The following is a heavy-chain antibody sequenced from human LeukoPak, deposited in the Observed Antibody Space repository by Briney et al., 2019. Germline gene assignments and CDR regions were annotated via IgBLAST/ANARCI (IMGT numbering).Heavy chain of an antibody. J-gene: IGHJ4*02. CDR1: GFTFSNAW. Sequence: PGGSLRLSCAASGFTFSNAWMSWVRQAPGKGLDWLSYISISGSDTFYADSVSGRFTISRDNAKNSLFLQMNSLRVEDTAVYCCARGNNTFEMATLALDHWGQGALVTVSS. D-gene: IGHD5-24*01. CDR2: ISISGSDT. V-gene: IGHV3-11*01. CDR3: ARGNNTFEMATLALDH.